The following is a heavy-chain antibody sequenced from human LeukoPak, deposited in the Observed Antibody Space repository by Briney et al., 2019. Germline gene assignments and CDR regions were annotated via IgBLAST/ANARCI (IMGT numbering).Heavy chain of an antibody. CDR3: AREAGSGIAARPRSAFDI. D-gene: IGHD6-6*01. CDR1: GASFSGCY. J-gene: IGHJ3*02. CDR2: IYYSGST. Sequence: PSETLSLTCAVYGASFSGCYCIGISQPPGKGLEWIGYIYYSGSTNYNPSLKSRVTISVDTSKNQFSLKLSSVTAADTAVYYCAREAGSGIAARPRSAFDIWGQGTMVTVSS. V-gene: IGHV4-59*01.